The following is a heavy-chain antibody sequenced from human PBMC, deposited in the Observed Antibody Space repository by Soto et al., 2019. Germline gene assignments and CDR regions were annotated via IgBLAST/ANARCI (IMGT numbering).Heavy chain of an antibody. Sequence: SETLSLTCAVSGGSISSGAWWSWVRQPPGKGLEWVGEIHHSGSTNYNPSLKSRVTISVDKSEKKFSLNLNSVTAADTAVYYCASRPTGVPXWGQGTLVTVSS. CDR2: IHHSGST. CDR3: ASRPTGVPX. D-gene: IGHD1-1*01. CDR1: GGSISSGAW. V-gene: IGHV4-4*02. J-gene: IGHJ4*02.